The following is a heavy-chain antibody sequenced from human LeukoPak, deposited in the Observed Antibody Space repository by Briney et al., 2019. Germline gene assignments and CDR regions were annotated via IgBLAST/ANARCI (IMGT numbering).Heavy chain of an antibody. J-gene: IGHJ4*02. CDR3: AKVRTELGYCSGGSCYGHLFDY. Sequence: GGPLRLSCAASGFTFSSYAMSWVRQAPGKGLEWVSAISGSGGSTYYADSVKGRFTISRDNSKNTLYLQMISLRAEDTAVYYCAKVRTELGYCSGGSCYGHLFDYWGQGTLVTVSS. CDR2: ISGSGGST. D-gene: IGHD2-15*01. CDR1: GFTFSSYA. V-gene: IGHV3-23*01.